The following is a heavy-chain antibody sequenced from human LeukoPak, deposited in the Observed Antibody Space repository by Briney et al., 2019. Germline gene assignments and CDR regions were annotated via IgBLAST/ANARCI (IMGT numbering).Heavy chain of an antibody. CDR1: GFTFRSYW. CDR3: AKDMGYDSSGYPHDAFDI. CDR2: IQADGSEK. D-gene: IGHD3-22*01. J-gene: IGHJ3*02. Sequence: GGSLRLSCAASGFTFRSYWMSWVRQAPGKGLEWVANIQADGSEKNYIDSVQGRFTISRDNAKNSLYLQMNSLRAEDTALYYCAKDMGYDSSGYPHDAFDIWGQGTMVTVSS. V-gene: IGHV3-7*03.